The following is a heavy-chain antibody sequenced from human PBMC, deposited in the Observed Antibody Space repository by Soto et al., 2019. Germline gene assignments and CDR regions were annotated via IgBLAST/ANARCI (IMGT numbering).Heavy chain of an antibody. J-gene: IGHJ3*02. CDR1: GFTVSSIF. V-gene: IGHV3-53*01. D-gene: IGHD5-12*01. CDR3: ATRRLVDDAFDI. Sequence: GGSLRLSCVVSGFTVSSIFVSWVRQAPGKGLEWVSVIYGGGSTYYADSVKGRFTISRDNSKNTLYLQMNSLRAEDTAVYYCATRRLVDDAFDIWGQGTMVTVSS. CDR2: IYGGGST.